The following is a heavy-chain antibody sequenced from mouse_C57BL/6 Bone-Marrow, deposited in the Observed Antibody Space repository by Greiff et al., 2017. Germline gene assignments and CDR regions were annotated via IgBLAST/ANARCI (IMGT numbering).Heavy chain of an antibody. V-gene: IGHV1-76*01. CDR3: ARWGSSYGDWYFDV. Sequence: QVQLQQSGAELVRPGASVKLSCKASGYTFTDYYINWVKQRPGQGLEWIARIYPGSGNTYYNEKFKGKATLTAEKSSSTAYMQLSSLTSEDSAVYFCARWGSSYGDWYFDVWGTGTTVTVSS. D-gene: IGHD1-1*01. CDR2: IYPGSGNT. J-gene: IGHJ1*03. CDR1: GYTFTDYY.